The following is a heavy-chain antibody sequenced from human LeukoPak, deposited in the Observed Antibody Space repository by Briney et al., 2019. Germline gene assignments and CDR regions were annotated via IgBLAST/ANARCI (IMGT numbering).Heavy chain of an antibody. CDR1: GYTFTDYY. D-gene: IGHD1-1*01. CDR3: ATHELERRSDIDY. J-gene: IGHJ4*01. Sequence: ATVKISCKVSGYTFTDYYMHWVQQAPGKGLEWMGLVDPEDGETIYAEKFQGRVTVTADTSTDTAYMELSSLRSEDTAVYYCATHELERRSDIDYWGQGTLVTVSS. V-gene: IGHV1-69-2*01. CDR2: VDPEDGET.